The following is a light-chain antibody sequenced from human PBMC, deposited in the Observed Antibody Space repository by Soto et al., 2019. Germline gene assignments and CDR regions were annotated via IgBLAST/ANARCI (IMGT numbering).Light chain of an antibody. CDR2: EVN. J-gene: IGLJ3*02. CDR3: CSYAGSNWV. V-gene: IGLV2-23*02. CDR1: RNDVGSYKF. Sequence: QSALTQPASVSGSPGQSITISCTGTRNDVGSYKFVSWYQQHPGKAPKLMISEVNKRPSGVSNRFSGSKSGNSASLTISGLQAEDEADYYCCSYAGSNWVFGGWTKLTVL.